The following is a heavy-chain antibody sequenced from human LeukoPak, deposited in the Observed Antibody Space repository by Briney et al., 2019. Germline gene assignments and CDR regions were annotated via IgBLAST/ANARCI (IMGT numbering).Heavy chain of an antibody. J-gene: IGHJ4*02. D-gene: IGHD3-10*01. CDR1: GGLLSSYY. V-gene: IGHV4-4*07. CDR3: VRVGGSGPYEYYFDY. Sequence: SETLSLTCSVSGGLLSSYYWSWIRQTAGKGLEWIGRIYSTGSPGTTHYRPSLQSRVTVSLDASQNQFSLMLDSVTAADTAVYYCVRVGGSGPYEYYFDYWGPGILVTVSS. CDR2: IYSTGSPGTT.